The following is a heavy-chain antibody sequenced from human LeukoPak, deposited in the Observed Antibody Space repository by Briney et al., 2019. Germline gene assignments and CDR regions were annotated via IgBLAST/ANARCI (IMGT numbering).Heavy chain of an antibody. V-gene: IGHV1-69*01. CDR2: IIPIFGTA. Sequence: SVKVSCKASGGTFSSYAISWVRQAPGQGLEWMGGIIPIFGTANYAQKFQGRVTITADESTSTAYMELSSLRSEDTAVYYCASTVTSDIVVVPAAIAWFDPWGQGTLVTASS. J-gene: IGHJ5*02. D-gene: IGHD2-2*01. CDR3: ASTVTSDIVVVPAAIAWFDP. CDR1: GGTFSSYA.